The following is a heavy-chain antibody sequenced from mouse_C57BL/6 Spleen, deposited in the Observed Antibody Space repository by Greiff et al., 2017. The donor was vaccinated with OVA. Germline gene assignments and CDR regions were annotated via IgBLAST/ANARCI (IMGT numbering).Heavy chain of an antibody. CDR2: IDPSDSYT. J-gene: IGHJ2*01. CDR1: GYTFTSYW. D-gene: IGHD2-10*02. CDR3: ARSEYGIDY. Sequence: VQLQQPGAELVKPGASVKLSCKASGYTFTSYWMQWVKQRPGQGLEWIGEIDPSDSYTNYNQKFKGKATLTVDTSSSTAYMQLSSLTSEDSAVYYCARSEYGIDYWGQGTTLTVSS. V-gene: IGHV1-50*01.